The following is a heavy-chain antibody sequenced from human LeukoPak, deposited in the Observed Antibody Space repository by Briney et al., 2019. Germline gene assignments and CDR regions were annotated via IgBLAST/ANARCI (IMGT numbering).Heavy chain of an antibody. CDR1: GFTFSSYS. D-gene: IGHD3-22*01. CDR3: AREVLGDSSGYTYYFDY. V-gene: IGHV3-21*01. CDR2: ISSSSSYI. Sequence: GGSLRLSCAASGFTFSSYSMNWVRQAPGKGLEWVSSISSSSSYIYYADSVKGRFTIFRDNAKNSLYLQMNSLRAEDTAVYYCAREVLGDSSGYTYYFDYWGQGTLVTVSS. J-gene: IGHJ4*02.